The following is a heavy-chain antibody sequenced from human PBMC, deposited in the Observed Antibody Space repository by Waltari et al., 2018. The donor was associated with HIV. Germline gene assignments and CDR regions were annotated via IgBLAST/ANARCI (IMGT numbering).Heavy chain of an antibody. D-gene: IGHD2-2*01. CDR1: GFTFTSSA. CDR2: IVVCSGNT. V-gene: IGHV1-58*01. CDR3: AAEVVPAVNPYYYYGMDV. Sequence: QMQLVQSGPEVKKPGTSVKVSCKASGFTFTSSAVQWVRQARGQRLEWIGWIVVCSGNTNYAQKFQERVTITRDMSTSTAYMALSSLSSEDTAVYYCAAEVVPAVNPYYYYGMDVWGQGTTVTVSS. J-gene: IGHJ6*02.